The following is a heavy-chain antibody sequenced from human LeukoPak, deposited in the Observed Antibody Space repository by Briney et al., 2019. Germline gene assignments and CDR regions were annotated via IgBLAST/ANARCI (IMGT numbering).Heavy chain of an antibody. Sequence: SQTLSLTCAISGDTVSSNSAAWNWIRQSPSRGLQWLGRTYYRSKWYTDYAVFVKSRISINPDTSKNQFSLQLNSVTPEDTAMYYCARLGSDSSGYYLPPYFDYWGQGTLVTVSS. J-gene: IGHJ4*02. V-gene: IGHV6-1*01. CDR1: GDTVSSNSAA. D-gene: IGHD3-22*01. CDR2: TYYRSKWYT. CDR3: ARLGSDSSGYYLPPYFDY.